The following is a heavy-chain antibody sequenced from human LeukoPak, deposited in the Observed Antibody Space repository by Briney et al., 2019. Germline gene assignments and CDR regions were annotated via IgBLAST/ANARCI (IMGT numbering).Heavy chain of an antibody. J-gene: IGHJ4*02. CDR3: AKRTIWFGGSSISGFDY. Sequence: GGSLRLSCAASGFTFSSYAMSWVRQAPGKGLEWVSAISGSGGSTYYADSVKGRFTISRDNSKNTLYLQMNSLRAEDTAVYYCAKRTIWFGGSSISGFDYWGQGTLVTVSS. CDR1: GFTFSSYA. D-gene: IGHD3-10*01. CDR2: ISGSGGST. V-gene: IGHV3-23*01.